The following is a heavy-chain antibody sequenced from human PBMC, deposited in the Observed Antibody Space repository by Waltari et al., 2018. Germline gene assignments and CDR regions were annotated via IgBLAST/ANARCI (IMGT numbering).Heavy chain of an antibody. V-gene: IGHV3-53*01. CDR2: SYSGGST. Sequence: EVQLVESGGGLIQPGGSLRLSCAASGFTVSSNYMSWVRQAPGKGLEWVSVSYSGGSTYYADSVKGRFTISRDNSKNTLYLQMNSLRAEDTAVYYCARAGDDYGDYRGLDYWGQGTLVTVSS. J-gene: IGHJ4*02. D-gene: IGHD4-17*01. CDR3: ARAGDDYGDYRGLDY. CDR1: GFTVSSNY.